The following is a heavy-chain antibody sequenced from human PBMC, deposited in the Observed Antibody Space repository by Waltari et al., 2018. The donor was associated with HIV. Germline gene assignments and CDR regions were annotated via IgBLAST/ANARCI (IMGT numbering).Heavy chain of an antibody. D-gene: IGHD2-2*01. CDR3: ATSRTFDY. Sequence: EVQLVESGGGLVQPGGSLSLSCAASGFTFSSSWMSWVRQAPGKGLEWVANIKQDGGEKYYVDSVKGRFAISRDNAQNSLYLQMNNLRAEDTAVYFCATSRTFDYWGQGTLVTVSS. V-gene: IGHV3-7*01. J-gene: IGHJ4*02. CDR1: GFTFSSSW. CDR2: IKQDGGEK.